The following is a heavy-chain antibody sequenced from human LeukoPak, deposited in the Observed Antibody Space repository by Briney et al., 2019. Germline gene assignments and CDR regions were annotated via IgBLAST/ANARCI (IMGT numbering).Heavy chain of an antibody. V-gene: IGHV4-59*08. CDR1: GGSISSYY. J-gene: IGHJ3*02. CDR2: IYYSGST. Sequence: SETLSLTCTVSGGSISSYYWSWIRQPPGKGLEWIGYIYYSGSTNYNPSLKSRVTISVDTSKNQFSLKLSSVTAADTAVYYCARLGGAGSYDAFDIWGQGTMVTVSS. D-gene: IGHD1-26*01. CDR3: ARLGGAGSYDAFDI.